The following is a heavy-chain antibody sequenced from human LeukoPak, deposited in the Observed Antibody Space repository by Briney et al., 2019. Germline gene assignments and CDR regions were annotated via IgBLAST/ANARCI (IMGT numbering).Heavy chain of an antibody. V-gene: IGHV1-69*13. CDR2: ITPIFGEA. J-gene: IGHJ4*02. CDR3: ARTSRVASTSGLNY. D-gene: IGHD5-12*01. Sequence: GASVKVSCKVSGGTFSSYPISWVRQAPGQGLEWMGEITPIFGEAQNAEKLQGRVTITADEPTSTVYMELTSLRLDDTAMYYCARTSRVASTSGLNYWGQGTLVTVSS. CDR1: GGTFSSYP.